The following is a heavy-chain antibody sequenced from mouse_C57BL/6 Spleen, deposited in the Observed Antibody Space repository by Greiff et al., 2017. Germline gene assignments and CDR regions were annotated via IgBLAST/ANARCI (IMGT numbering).Heavy chain of an antibody. J-gene: IGHJ3*01. Sequence: QVQLQQPGAELVKPGASVKLSCKASGYTFTSYWMQWVNQRPGQGLEWIGEIAPSDSYTNYNQKFKGKATLTVDTSSSTAYMQLSSLTSEDSAVYYCARWGGYFAYWGQGTLVTVSA. D-gene: IGHD2-2*01. CDR2: IAPSDSYT. V-gene: IGHV1-50*01. CDR1: GYTFTSYW. CDR3: ARWGGYFAY.